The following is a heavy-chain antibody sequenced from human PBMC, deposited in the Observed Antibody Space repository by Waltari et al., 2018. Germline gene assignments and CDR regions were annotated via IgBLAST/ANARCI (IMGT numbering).Heavy chain of an antibody. D-gene: IGHD6-19*01. Sequence: QVQLQQWGAGLLKPSETLSLTCAVYGGSFSGYYWSWIRQPPGKGLEWIGEINHSGSTNYNPSLKSRVTISVDTSKNQFSLKLSSVTAADTAVYYCASQPNSSGWYNWFDPWGQGTLVTVSS. V-gene: IGHV4-34*01. CDR1: GGSFSGYY. CDR2: INHSGST. CDR3: ASQPNSSGWYNWFDP. J-gene: IGHJ5*02.